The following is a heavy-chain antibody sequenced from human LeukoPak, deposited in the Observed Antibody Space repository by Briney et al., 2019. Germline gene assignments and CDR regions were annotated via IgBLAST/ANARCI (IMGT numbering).Heavy chain of an antibody. CDR3: ARHDVEMATPDY. CDR2: IYPGDSDT. D-gene: IGHD5-24*01. Sequence: GESLKISCKGSGYSFTSYWIGWVRQMPGKGLEWMGIIYPGDSDTRYSPSLQGQVTISADKSISTAYLQWSSLKASDTAMYYCARHDVEMATPDYWAREPWSPSPQ. J-gene: IGHJ4*02. CDR1: GYSFTSYW. V-gene: IGHV5-51*01.